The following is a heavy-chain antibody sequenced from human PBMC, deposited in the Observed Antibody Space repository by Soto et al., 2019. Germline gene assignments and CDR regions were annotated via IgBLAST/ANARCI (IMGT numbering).Heavy chain of an antibody. CDR1: GFTFKNFA. D-gene: IGHD3-10*01. V-gene: IGHV3-23*01. Sequence: EGQLLESGGGLVQPGGSLRLSCEASGFTFKNFAMTWVRQAPGKGMEWVSAIGGSGSSANYADSVKGRFTVSRDDSKSTLYLQMSGLRVDDTALYYCAKDAVAYNGEWDWFDLWGQGTLVTVSS. CDR3: AKDAVAYNGEWDWFDL. CDR2: IGGSGSSA. J-gene: IGHJ5*02.